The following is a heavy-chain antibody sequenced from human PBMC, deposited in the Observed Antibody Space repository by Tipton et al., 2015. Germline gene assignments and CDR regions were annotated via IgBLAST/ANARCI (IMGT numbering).Heavy chain of an antibody. J-gene: IGHJ4*02. D-gene: IGHD6-19*01. V-gene: IGHV4-61*05. CDR2: IYYSGHT. CDR3: ARAVAGTFDY. CDR1: GGSISRSSYY. Sequence: TLSLTCSVSGGSISRSSYYWGWIRQPPGKGLEWIGYIYYSGHTKYNPSLKSRVTISADTSKNQFSLKMTSVTAADTAVYYCARAVAGTFDYWGQGTLVTVSS.